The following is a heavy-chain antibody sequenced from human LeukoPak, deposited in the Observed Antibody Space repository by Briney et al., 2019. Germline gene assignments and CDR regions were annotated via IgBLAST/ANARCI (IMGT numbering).Heavy chain of an antibody. J-gene: IGHJ6*02. CDR3: ARASRVGQWLAKERSYYYYGMDV. CDR2: IIPIFGTA. V-gene: IGHV1-69*13. CDR1: GYTLSNHA. D-gene: IGHD6-19*01. Sequence: GASVKVSCKGSGYTLSNHAFSWVRQAPGQGLEWMGGIIPIFGTANYAQKFQGRVTITADESTSTAYMELSSLRSEDTAVYYCARASRVGQWLAKERSYYYYGMDVWGQGTTVTVSS.